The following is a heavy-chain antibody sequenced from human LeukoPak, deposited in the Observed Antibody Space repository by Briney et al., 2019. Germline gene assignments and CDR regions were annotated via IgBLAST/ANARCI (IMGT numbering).Heavy chain of an antibody. Sequence: GGSLRLSCAASGFTLSSDYMSWVRQAPGKGLEWVSVIYTGGGTLYADSAKGRFTISGDNSKNTLYLQMNTLRAEDTAVYYCARGLRQQSTYFFAMDVWGQGTTVTVSS. CDR2: IYTGGGT. D-gene: IGHD4-11*01. J-gene: IGHJ6*02. CDR1: GFTLSSDY. V-gene: IGHV3-53*01. CDR3: ARGLRQQSTYFFAMDV.